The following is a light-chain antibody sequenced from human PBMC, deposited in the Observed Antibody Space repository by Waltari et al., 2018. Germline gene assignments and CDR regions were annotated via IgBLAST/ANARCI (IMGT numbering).Light chain of an antibody. Sequence: SFELTQPPSLSVSPGQTARITCSGDALSKQYAHWHQQRPGLAPVLVLYKDSERPSGIPWRLAGTSSGRTVTLTISGVQAEDEADCYCQSADSGGSVVFGGETKLTVL. CDR1: ALSKQY. V-gene: IGLV3-25*03. CDR3: QSADSGGSVV. CDR2: KDS. J-gene: IGLJ2*01.